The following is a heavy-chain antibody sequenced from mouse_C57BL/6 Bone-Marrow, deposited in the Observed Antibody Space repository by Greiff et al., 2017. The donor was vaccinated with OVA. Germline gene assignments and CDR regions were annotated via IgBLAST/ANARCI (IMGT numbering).Heavy chain of an antibody. CDR1: GFSLTSYG. D-gene: IGHD2-5*01. Sequence: VQVVESGPGLVQPSQSLSITCTVSGFSLTSYGVHWVRQSPGKGLEWLGVIWSGGSTDYNAAFISRLSISKDNSKSQVFFKMNSLQADDTAIYYCALYSNYWFAYWGQGTLVTVSA. CDR2: IWSGGST. V-gene: IGHV2-2*01. CDR3: ALYSNYWFAY. J-gene: IGHJ3*01.